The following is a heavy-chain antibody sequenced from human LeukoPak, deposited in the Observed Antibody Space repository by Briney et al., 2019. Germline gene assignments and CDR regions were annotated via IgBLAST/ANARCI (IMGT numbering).Heavy chain of an antibody. CDR3: ARAPRGNSGYCGSPSCTDHRYNWFDP. Sequence: GASVKVSCKASGYTFTNYAMHWVRQAPGQRLEWMGWINAGNGNTKYSQKFQGRVTITRDTSASTAYMEVSSLRSEDTAVYYCARAPRGNSGYCGSPSCTDHRYNWFDPWGQGTLVTVSS. CDR2: INAGNGNT. D-gene: IGHD2-2*01. CDR1: GYTFTNYA. V-gene: IGHV1-3*01. J-gene: IGHJ5*02.